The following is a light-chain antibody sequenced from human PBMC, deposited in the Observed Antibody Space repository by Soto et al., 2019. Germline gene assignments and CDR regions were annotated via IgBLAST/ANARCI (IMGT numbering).Light chain of an antibody. CDR1: SSDVGGYNR. CDR2: DVS. Sequence: QSALTQPPSVSGSPGQSVTISCTGTSSDVGGYNRVSWYQQLPGKAPKLLIYDVSNRPSGGSTRFSGSKSGNTASLTISGLQAEDEADYYCTSYATGSAYVFGPGTKVTVL. J-gene: IGLJ1*01. CDR3: TSYATGSAYV. V-gene: IGLV2-18*02.